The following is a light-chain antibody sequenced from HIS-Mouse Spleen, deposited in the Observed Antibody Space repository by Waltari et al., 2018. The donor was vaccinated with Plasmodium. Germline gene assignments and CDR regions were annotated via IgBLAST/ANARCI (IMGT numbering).Light chain of an antibody. Sequence: SYELTQPPSVSVSPAQTARTTCAVDASPKQYAYSYEQKSGQAPVLVNYEDSRRPSGTPERFSGSSSGTMATLTISGAQVEDEADYYCYSTDSSGNHRVFGGGTKLTVL. J-gene: IGLJ3*02. CDR3: YSTDSSGNHRV. CDR1: ASPKQY. V-gene: IGLV3-10*01. CDR2: EDS.